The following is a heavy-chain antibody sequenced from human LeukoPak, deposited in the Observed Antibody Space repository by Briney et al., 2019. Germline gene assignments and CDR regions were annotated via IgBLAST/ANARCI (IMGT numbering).Heavy chain of an antibody. D-gene: IGHD6-13*01. V-gene: IGHV3-23*01. J-gene: IGHJ4*02. CDR2: ISGSGGST. CDR1: GFTFSSYA. Sequence: GGSLRLSCAASGFTFSSYAMSWVRQAPGKGLEWVSAISGSGGSTYYADSVKGRFTISRDNSKNTLYLQMNSLRAEDTAVYYCAKGGSGYSSSWTPFDYWGQGTLVTVSS. CDR3: AKGGSGYSSSWTPFDY.